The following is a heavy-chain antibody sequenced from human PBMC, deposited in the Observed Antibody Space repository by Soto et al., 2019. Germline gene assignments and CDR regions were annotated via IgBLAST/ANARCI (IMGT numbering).Heavy chain of an antibody. V-gene: IGHV4-31*03. CDR2: IYYSGST. Sequence: SETLSLTCTVSGGSISSGGYYWSWIRQHPGKGLEWIGYIYYSGSTYYNPSLKSRVTISADTSKNQFSLRLSSVTAADTAVYYCMRRGATSTDYRGQGTLVSVS. J-gene: IGHJ4*02. CDR1: GGSISSGGYY. D-gene: IGHD3-10*01. CDR3: MRRGATSTDY.